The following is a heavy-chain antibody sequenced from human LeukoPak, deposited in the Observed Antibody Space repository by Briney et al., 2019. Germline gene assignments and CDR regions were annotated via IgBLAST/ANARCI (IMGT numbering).Heavy chain of an antibody. D-gene: IGHD3-10*01. CDR3: ARGPIGYYFDY. Sequence: ASVKVSCKASGYTFSSHDINWVRQATGQGLEWMGWMNPESGNTGYAQKFQGRVTMTRNTSISTAYVELSSLRSEDTAVYFCARGPIGYYFDYWGQGTLVTVSS. V-gene: IGHV1-8*01. CDR1: GYTFSSHD. CDR2: MNPESGNT. J-gene: IGHJ4*02.